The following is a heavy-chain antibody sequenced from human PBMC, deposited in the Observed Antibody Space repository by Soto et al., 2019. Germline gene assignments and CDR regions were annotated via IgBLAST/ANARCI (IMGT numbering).Heavy chain of an antibody. CDR3: ARVGTGYYYKDV. D-gene: IGHD1-1*01. V-gene: IGHV3-74*01. CDR2: INGDGRVT. Sequence: GGSLRLSCAVSGFTFTNYWMHWVRQAPGKGLVWVSRINGDGRVTTYADSVKGRFTVSRDNAKNTLYLEMNSLRAEDTAVYYCARVGTGYYYKDVWGKGTTVTVSS. CDR1: GFTFTNYW. J-gene: IGHJ6*03.